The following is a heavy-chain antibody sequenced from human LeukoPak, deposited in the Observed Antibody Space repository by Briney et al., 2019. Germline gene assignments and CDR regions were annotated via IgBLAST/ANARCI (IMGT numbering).Heavy chain of an antibody. CDR2: IYPGNSNT. J-gene: IGHJ4*02. V-gene: IGHV5-51*01. Sequence: GESLKISCKASGYSFTNYWIAWVRQMPGKGLEWMGIIYPGNSNTRYSPSFQGQVTISADTSISTAYLQWSSLRASDTAMFYCARAYGGNSAGYDYWGQGTLVPVSS. CDR1: GYSFTNYW. CDR3: ARAYGGNSAGYDY. D-gene: IGHD4-23*01.